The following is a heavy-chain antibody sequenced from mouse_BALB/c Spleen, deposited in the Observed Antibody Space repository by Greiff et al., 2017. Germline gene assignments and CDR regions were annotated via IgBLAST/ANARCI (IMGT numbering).Heavy chain of an antibody. Sequence: VQLKQSGPELVKPGASVKIPCKASGYTFTDYNMDWVNQSHGKSLEWIGRIDPANGNTKYDPKFQGKATITADTSSNTDYLQLSSLTSEDTAVYYCARQFITTVVAPYWGQGTTLTVSS. CDR1: GYTFTDYN. D-gene: IGHD1-1*01. CDR3: ARQFITTVVAPY. V-gene: IGHV1-18*01. CDR2: IDPANGNT. J-gene: IGHJ2*01.